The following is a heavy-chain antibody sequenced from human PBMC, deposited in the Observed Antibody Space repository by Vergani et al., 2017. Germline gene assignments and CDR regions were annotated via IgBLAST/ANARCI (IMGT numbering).Heavy chain of an antibody. V-gene: IGHV3-7*03. CDR1: GFIFSSYW. CDR3: LKDNTDGGSFCHFDN. CDR2: IKEDGSEK. J-gene: IGHJ4*02. D-gene: IGHD1-26*01. Sequence: EVQLVESGGGLVQPGGSLRLSCAASGFIFSSYWMHWVRQAPGKGLEWVAAIKEDGSEKQYVDSVKGRFTISRDNAKKSLYLQMNSLRAEDTALYYCLKDNTDGGSFCHFDNWGQGTLVTVSS.